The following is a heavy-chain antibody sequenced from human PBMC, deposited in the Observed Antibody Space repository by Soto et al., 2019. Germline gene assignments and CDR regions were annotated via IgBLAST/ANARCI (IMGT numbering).Heavy chain of an antibody. V-gene: IGHV1-2*02. CDR3: ARTKSTNHIVS. J-gene: IGHJ5*02. CDR1: GYLLTGYH. Sequence: XSVKVSCTASGYLLTGYHINWVRQAPGQGLEWVGWIDPNSGGTDYGAKFQGRVAMTTDTSISTAYMELNRLRSDDTAVYYCARTKSTNHIVSWGQGTLVTVSS. CDR2: IDPNSGGT. D-gene: IGHD1-26*01.